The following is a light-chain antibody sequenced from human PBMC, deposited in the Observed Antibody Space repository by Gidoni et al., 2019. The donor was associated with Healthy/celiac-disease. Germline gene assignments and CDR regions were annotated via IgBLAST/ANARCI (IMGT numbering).Light chain of an antibody. V-gene: IGKV1-27*01. CDR2: AAS. CDR3: QKYNSAPQT. CDR1: QGISNY. Sequence: IQMTQSPSSLSASVGDRVTITCRSSQGISNYLALYQQKPGKVPKLLIYAASTLQSGVPSRFSGSGSGTDFTLTISSLQPEDVATYYWQKYNSAPQTFGQGTKVEIK. J-gene: IGKJ1*01.